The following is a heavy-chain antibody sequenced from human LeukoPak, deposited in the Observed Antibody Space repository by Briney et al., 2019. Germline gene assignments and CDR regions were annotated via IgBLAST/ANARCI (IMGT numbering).Heavy chain of an antibody. CDR3: ARVSHMDV. CDR2: IGTSGSTI. Sequence: GGSLRLSCAASGFTFSTYEMNWVRQAPGKGLEWVSYIGTSGSTIYYADSVKGRFTISRDNAKSSLYLQMNSLRAEDTAVYYCARVSHMDVWGKGTTVTISS. CDR1: GFTFSTYE. V-gene: IGHV3-48*03. J-gene: IGHJ6*03.